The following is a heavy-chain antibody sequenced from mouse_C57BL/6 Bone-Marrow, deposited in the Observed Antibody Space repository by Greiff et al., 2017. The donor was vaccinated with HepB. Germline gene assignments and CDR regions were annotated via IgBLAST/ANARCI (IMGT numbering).Heavy chain of an antibody. CDR2: IDPSDSYT. D-gene: IGHD1-1*01. V-gene: IGHV1-69*02. CDR3: AREGFRITTVVVDFDY. CDR1: GYTFTSYW. Sequence: VQLQQPGAELVKPGASVKLSCKASGYTFTSYWMHWVKQRPGRGLEWIGRIDPSDSYTNYNQKFKGKATLTVDTSSSTAYMQLSSLTSEDSAVYYCAREGFRITTVVVDFDYWGQGTTLTVSS. J-gene: IGHJ2*01.